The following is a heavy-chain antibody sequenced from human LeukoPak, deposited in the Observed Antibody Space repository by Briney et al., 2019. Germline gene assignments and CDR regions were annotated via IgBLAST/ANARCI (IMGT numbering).Heavy chain of an antibody. D-gene: IGHD3-10*01. J-gene: IGHJ4*02. CDR2: ISYDGNNK. V-gene: IGHV3-30*04. Sequence: PGGSLRPSCAASGFTFSSYAVHWVRQAPGKGLEWVAVISYDGNNKYSADSVKGRFTISRDNSKNTLYLQMRSLRVEDTAIYYCARDRGRWTYFDYWGQGTLVTVSS. CDR3: ARDRGRWTYFDY. CDR1: GFTFSSYA.